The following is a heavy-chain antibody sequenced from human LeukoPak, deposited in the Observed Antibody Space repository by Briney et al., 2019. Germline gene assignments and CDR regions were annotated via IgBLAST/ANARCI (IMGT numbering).Heavy chain of an antibody. V-gene: IGHV4-34*01. CDR1: GGSLSGYY. D-gene: IGHD5-24*01. J-gene: IGHJ4*02. CDR2: INHSGST. Sequence: SETLSLTCAVSGGSLSGYYWTWIRQPPGKGLEWIGEINHSGSTNYNPSLKSRVTISVDTSKNQFSLKLSSVTAADTAVYYCARRGRWLQTYFDYWGQGTLVTVSS. CDR3: ARRGRWLQTYFDY.